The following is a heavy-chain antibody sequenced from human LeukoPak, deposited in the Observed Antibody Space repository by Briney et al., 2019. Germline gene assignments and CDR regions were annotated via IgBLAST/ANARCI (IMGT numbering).Heavy chain of an antibody. Sequence: AAVKVSFKCSGYTFTSYGISWVGQAPGQGGEGMGWISAYNGNTNYAQQLQGRVTMTTDTPTSTAYMELRSLRSDDTAVYYCARELEGSSGFAFDIWGQGTMVTVSS. J-gene: IGHJ3*02. CDR3: ARELEGSSGFAFDI. CDR1: GYTFTSYG. V-gene: IGHV1-18*01. CDR2: ISAYNGNT. D-gene: IGHD3-10*01.